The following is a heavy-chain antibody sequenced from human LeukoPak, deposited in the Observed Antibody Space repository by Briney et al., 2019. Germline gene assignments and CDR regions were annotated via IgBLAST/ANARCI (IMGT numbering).Heavy chain of an antibody. Sequence: PSQTLSLTCTVSGGSISSGSYYWSWIRQPAGKGLEWIGRIYTSGSTNYNPSLKSRVTISVDTSKNQFSLKLSSVTAADTAVYYCARDLTSPFDIWGQGTMVTVSS. J-gene: IGHJ3*02. V-gene: IGHV4-61*02. CDR2: IYTSGST. CDR3: ARDLTSPFDI. D-gene: IGHD1-20*01. CDR1: GGSISSGSYY.